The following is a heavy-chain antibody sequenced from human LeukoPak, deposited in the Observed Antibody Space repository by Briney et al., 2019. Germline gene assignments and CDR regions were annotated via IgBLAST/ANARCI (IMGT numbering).Heavy chain of an antibody. CDR2: ISYDGSNR. CDR3: ARGLGQDYDFWSGYLPLDY. J-gene: IGHJ4*02. V-gene: IGHV3-30*03. Sequence: GGSLRLSCAASGFTFSSYGMHWVRQAPGKGLEWVAVISYDGSNRYYADSVKGRFTISRDNSKNTLYLQMNSLRAEDTAVYYCARGLGQDYDFWSGYLPLDYWGQGTLVTVSS. CDR1: GFTFSSYG. D-gene: IGHD3-3*01.